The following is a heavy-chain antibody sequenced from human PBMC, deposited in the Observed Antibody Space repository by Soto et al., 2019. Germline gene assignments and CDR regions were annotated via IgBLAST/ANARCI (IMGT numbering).Heavy chain of an antibody. CDR1: GGSFSGYY. CDR2: INHSGST. D-gene: IGHD6-13*01. V-gene: IGHV4-34*01. CDR3: ARMGDSTIGGTDAFDI. J-gene: IGHJ3*02. Sequence: QVQLQQWGAGLLKPSETLSLTCAVYGGSFSGYYWSWIRQPPGKGLEWIGEINHSGSTNYNPSLKSRVTLSVDQSKNQFSLKLSSVAAADTAVYYCARMGDSTIGGTDAFDIWGQGTMVTVSS.